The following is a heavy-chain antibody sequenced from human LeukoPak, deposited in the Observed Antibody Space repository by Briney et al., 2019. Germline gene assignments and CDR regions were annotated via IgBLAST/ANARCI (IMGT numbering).Heavy chain of an antibody. CDR1: QFTFSHYG. D-gene: IGHD4-11*01. CDR2: IWNDGSNQ. Sequence: PGKSLTLSRVASQFTFSHYGMHWVRQAPGKGLEWVAVIWNDGSNQYYADSVKGRFTISRDNSQNTVYLQMNSLRAEDTAVYYCAKDAQRGFDYSNSLEYWGQGTLVTVSS. CDR3: AKDAQRGFDYSNSLEY. J-gene: IGHJ4*02. V-gene: IGHV3-33*06.